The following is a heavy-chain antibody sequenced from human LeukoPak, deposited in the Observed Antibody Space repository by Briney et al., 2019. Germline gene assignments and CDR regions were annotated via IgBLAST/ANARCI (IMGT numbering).Heavy chain of an antibody. Sequence: SETLSLTCTVSGGSISSYYWSWIRQPPGKGLEWIGYIYTSGRTNQNPSLKSRVTISIDTSKKQFSLKLSSVTAADTAVYYCARHSFYYYGSGSYFDYWGQGTLVTVSS. D-gene: IGHD3-10*01. J-gene: IGHJ4*02. V-gene: IGHV4-4*09. CDR3: ARHSFYYYGSGSYFDY. CDR2: IYTSGRT. CDR1: GGSISSYY.